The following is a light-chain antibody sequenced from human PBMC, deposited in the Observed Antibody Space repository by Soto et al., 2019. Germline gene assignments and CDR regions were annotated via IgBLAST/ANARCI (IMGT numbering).Light chain of an antibody. V-gene: IGKV1-39*01. CDR1: HVIRSD. CDR2: AAS. J-gene: IGKJ4*01. CDR3: QQSHSTPLT. Sequence: DIQMTQSPSSLSASVGDRVTMTCRASHVIRSDLGWYQQKPGKAPKFLIYAASSLQSGVPSRFSGSGFGTDFTLTISSLQPEDFATYYCQQSHSTPLTFGGGTKVDIK.